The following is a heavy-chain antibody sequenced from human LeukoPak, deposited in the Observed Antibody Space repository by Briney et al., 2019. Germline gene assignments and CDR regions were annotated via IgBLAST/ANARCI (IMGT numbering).Heavy chain of an antibody. CDR3: ARDCSGGSCYGAFDI. Sequence: SQTLSLTCTVSGASIRSGDYYWSWIRKLPGKVLEWIGYIYDSGSTYYNPSLKSRITISVDTSENRFSLKLSSVTATVTAVYYCARDCSGGSCYGAFDIWGQGTMVTVSS. D-gene: IGHD2-15*01. J-gene: IGHJ3*02. CDR1: GASIRSGDYY. V-gene: IGHV4-30-4*01. CDR2: IYDSGST.